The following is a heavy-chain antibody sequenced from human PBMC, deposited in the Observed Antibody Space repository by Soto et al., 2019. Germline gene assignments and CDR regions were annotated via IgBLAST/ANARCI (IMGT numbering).Heavy chain of an antibody. D-gene: IGHD6-19*01. Sequence: GGSLRLSCAASGFTFSSYAMSWVRQAPGKGLEWVAAISGDGSSTYYADSVKGRFTISRDNSKNTLYLQMNSLRAEDTAVYYCAKDSSGWYMGFDYWGQGTLVTVSS. J-gene: IGHJ4*02. CDR2: ISGDGSST. CDR1: GFTFSSYA. CDR3: AKDSSGWYMGFDY. V-gene: IGHV3-23*01.